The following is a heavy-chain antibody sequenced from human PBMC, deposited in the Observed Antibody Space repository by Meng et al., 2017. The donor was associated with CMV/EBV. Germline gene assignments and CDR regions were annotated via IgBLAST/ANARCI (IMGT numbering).Heavy chain of an antibody. CDR2: INHSGST. Sequence: SETLSLTCAVYGGSFSGYYWSWIRQPPGKGLEWIGEINHSGSTNYNPSLKSRVTISVDTSKNQSSLKLSSVTTADTAVYYCARGFRETSFGVVIMYGMDVWGQGTTVTVSS. CDR3: ARGFRETSFGVVIMYGMDV. V-gene: IGHV4-34*01. CDR1: GGSFSGYY. J-gene: IGHJ6*02. D-gene: IGHD3-3*01.